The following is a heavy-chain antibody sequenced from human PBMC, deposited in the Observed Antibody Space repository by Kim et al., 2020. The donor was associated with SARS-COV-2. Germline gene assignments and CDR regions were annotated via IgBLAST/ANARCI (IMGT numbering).Heavy chain of an antibody. J-gene: IGHJ6*02. CDR1: GFTFSGSA. CDR2: IRSKANSYAT. CDR3: TRLWFGEGGMDV. Sequence: GGSLRLSCAASGFTFSGSAMHWVRQASGKGLEWVGRIRSKANSYATAYAASVKGRFTISRDDSKNTAYLQMNSLKTEDTAVYYCTRLWFGEGGMDVWGQGTTVTVSS. V-gene: IGHV3-73*01. D-gene: IGHD3-10*01.